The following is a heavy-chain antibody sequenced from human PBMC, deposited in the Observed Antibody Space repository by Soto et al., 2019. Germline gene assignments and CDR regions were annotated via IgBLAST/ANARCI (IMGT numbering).Heavy chain of an antibody. D-gene: IGHD3-22*01. J-gene: IGHJ4*02. V-gene: IGHV4-59*01. CDR3: ARLSDYDSSGYYLDY. Sequence: SETLSLTCTVSGGSISSYYWSWIRQPPGKGLEWIGYIYYSGSTNYNPSLKSRVTISVDTSKNQFSLKLSSVTAADTAVYYCARLSDYDSSGYYLDYWGQGTLVTVS. CDR2: IYYSGST. CDR1: GGSISSYY.